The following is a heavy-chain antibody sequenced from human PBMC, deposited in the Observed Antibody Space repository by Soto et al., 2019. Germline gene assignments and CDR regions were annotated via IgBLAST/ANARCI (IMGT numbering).Heavy chain of an antibody. CDR3: ARDSPYSSSWYDLNWFDP. J-gene: IGHJ5*02. CDR1: GFTFSSYS. D-gene: IGHD6-13*01. Sequence: GGSLRLSCAAAGFTFSSYSMNWVRQAPGKGLEWVSYISSSSSTIYYADSVKGRFTISRDNAKNSLYLQMNSLRDEDTAVYYCARDSPYSSSWYDLNWFDPWGQGTLVTVSS. CDR2: ISSSSSTI. V-gene: IGHV3-48*02.